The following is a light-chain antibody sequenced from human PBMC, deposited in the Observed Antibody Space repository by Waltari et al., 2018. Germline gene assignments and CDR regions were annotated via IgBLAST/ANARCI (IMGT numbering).Light chain of an antibody. CDR1: PSNIGAGFD. V-gene: IGLV1-40*01. CDR3: QSYDTTLSSWV. CDR2: GNT. J-gene: IGLJ3*02. Sequence: QSVLTQPPSVSGAPGQRVTISCTGTPSNIGAGFDVHWYHQLPGTAPKLLIYGNTNRPSGVPDRFSGSKSGASASLAITGLQAEDEADYYCQSYDTTLSSWVFGGGTKLTVL.